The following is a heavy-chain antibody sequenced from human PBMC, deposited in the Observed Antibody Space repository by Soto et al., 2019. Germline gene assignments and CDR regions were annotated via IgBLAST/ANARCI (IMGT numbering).Heavy chain of an antibody. CDR1: GFTFSSYS. CDR2: ISSSSSTI. J-gene: IGHJ4*02. CDR3: AREQNYYDSSGYTY. Sequence: EVQLVESGGGLVQPGGSLRLSCAASGFTFSSYSMNWVRQAPGKGLEWVSYISSSSSTIYYADSVKGRFTISRDNAKNSLYLQMNSLRDEDTAVYYCAREQNYYDSSGYTYWGQGTLVTVSS. V-gene: IGHV3-48*02. D-gene: IGHD3-22*01.